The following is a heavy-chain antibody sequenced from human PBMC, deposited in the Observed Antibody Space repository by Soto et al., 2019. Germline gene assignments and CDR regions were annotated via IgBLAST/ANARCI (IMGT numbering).Heavy chain of an antibody. D-gene: IGHD4-17*01. J-gene: IGHJ4*02. CDR3: AKASMGTTKGKYHFDC. CDR2: LSGSGGNT. CDR1: GFTFSSYA. Sequence: EVQLLESGGGLVQPGGSLRLSCAASGFTFSSYAMSWVRQAPGKGLESVSALSGSGGNTYYADSVKGRFTISRDSSKNMLFLQMNSLRAEYTAIYYCAKASMGTTKGKYHFDCWGQGTLVTASS. V-gene: IGHV3-23*01.